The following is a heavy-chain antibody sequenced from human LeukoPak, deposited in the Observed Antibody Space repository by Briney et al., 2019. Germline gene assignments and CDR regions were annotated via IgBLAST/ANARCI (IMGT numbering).Heavy chain of an antibody. D-gene: IGHD3-22*01. CDR2: IFYSGST. Sequence: SDTLSLTYTVSGLSISRYYGICIPQPPGKGREGMGYIFYSGSTNHNPSLKRRVNISVDTSKNQFSLKLSSVTAADTAVYYCARVRAGVYYYDSSGRFDYWGQGTLVTVSS. CDR1: GLSISRYY. CDR3: ARVRAGVYYYDSSGRFDY. J-gene: IGHJ4*02. V-gene: IGHV4-59*07.